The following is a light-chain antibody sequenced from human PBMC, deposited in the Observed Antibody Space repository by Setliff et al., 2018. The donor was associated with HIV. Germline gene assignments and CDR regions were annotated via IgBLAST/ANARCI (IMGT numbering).Light chain of an antibody. CDR3: SSYTSSSTLV. CDR1: SSDVGGYNY. J-gene: IGLJ3*02. Sequence: QSALAQPASVSGSPGQSITISCTGTSSDVGGYNYVSWFQQHPGKAPKLMIYEVTNRPSGVSNRFSASRSGNTASLTISGPQAEDEADYYCSSYTSSSTLVFGGGTKVTVL. CDR2: EVT. V-gene: IGLV2-14*01.